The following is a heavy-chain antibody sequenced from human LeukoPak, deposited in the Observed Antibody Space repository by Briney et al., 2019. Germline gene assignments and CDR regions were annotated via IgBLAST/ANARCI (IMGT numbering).Heavy chain of an antibody. D-gene: IGHD3-10*01. J-gene: IGHJ4*02. CDR3: ARYYASGNFDY. Sequence: GGSLRLSCAASGFTFSASRMEWVRQAPGKGLEWVSSISSTSDHIYYADSVKGRFTISRDNAKNSLYLQMNSLRADDTAVYYCARYYASGNFDYWGQGTLVTVSS. CDR2: ISSTSDHI. V-gene: IGHV3-21*01. CDR1: GFTFSASR.